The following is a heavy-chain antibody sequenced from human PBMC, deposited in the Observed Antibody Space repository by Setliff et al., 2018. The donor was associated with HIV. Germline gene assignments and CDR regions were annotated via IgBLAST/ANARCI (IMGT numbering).Heavy chain of an antibody. J-gene: IGHJ1*01. Sequence: PSETLSLTCSVSGGSVSSSSHYWGWIRQPPGKGLEWIGSIYYSGGTYYNPSLKSRLTISVDTSNNQFSLKLTSVTDADTAVYYCARQGYNYDSSGYLIPAGYFQHWGQGTLVTVSS. V-gene: IGHV4-39*01. CDR1: GGSVSSSSHY. D-gene: IGHD3-22*01. CDR2: IYYSGGT. CDR3: ARQGYNYDSSGYLIPAGYFQH.